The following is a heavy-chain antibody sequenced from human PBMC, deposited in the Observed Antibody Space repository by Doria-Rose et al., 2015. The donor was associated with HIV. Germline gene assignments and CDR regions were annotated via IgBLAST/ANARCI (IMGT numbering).Heavy chain of an antibody. CDR3: AREVGYYYDSSGYYPGWFDP. J-gene: IGHJ5*02. Sequence: CKASGYTFTDYYIHWVRQAPGQGLEWMGWINPNNGDTNYAQKFQGWVTVTRDTSIATVYMELSRLRSDDTAVYYCAREVGYYYDSSGYYPGWFDPWGQGTLVTVSS. CDR2: INPNNGDT. V-gene: IGHV1-2*04. D-gene: IGHD3-22*01. CDR1: GYTFTDYY.